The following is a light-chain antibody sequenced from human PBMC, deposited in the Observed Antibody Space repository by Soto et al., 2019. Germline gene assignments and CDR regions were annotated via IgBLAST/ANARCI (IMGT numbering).Light chain of an antibody. CDR2: EVS. J-gene: IGLJ1*01. CDR3: SSYTSRSTPYV. CDR1: SSDIGNYNY. V-gene: IGLV2-14*01. Sequence: QSALTQPASVSGSPGQSITLSCTGTSSDIGNYNYVSWYQQHPGKAPKLIIYEVSDRPSGVSNRFSGSNSGNTASLTISGLQAEDEADYYCSSYTSRSTPYVFGTGTKLTVL.